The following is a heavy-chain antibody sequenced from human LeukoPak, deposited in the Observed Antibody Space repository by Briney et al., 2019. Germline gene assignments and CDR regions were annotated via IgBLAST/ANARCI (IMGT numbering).Heavy chain of an antibody. CDR2: INPNSGGT. J-gene: IGHJ4*02. CDR1: GYTFTGYY. D-gene: IGHD6-13*01. V-gene: IGHV1-2*02. Sequence: GASVKVSCKASGYTFTGYYMHWVRQAPGQGLEWMGWINPNSGGTNYAQKFQGRVTMTRDTSISTAYMELSRLRSDDTAVYYCARERSSSSWSGFGYWGQGTLVTVSS. CDR3: ARERSSSSWSGFGY.